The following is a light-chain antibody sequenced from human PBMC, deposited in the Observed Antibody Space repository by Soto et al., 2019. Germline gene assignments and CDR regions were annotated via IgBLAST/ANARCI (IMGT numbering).Light chain of an antibody. CDR1: QSISNW. CDR2: KPS. V-gene: IGKV1-5*03. Sequence: DIQMTQSPSTLSASVGDRVTITCRTSQSISNWLAWYQQKPGKAPKLLIYKPSSLVSGVPSRFSGSGSWTEFPLTISSLQPYDFATYYCQQYNATFGQGTKLEIK. CDR3: QQYNAT. J-gene: IGKJ2*01.